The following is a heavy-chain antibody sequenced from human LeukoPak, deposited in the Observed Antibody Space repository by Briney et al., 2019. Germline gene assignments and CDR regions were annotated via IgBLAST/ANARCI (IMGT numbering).Heavy chain of an antibody. D-gene: IGHD1-20*01. J-gene: IGHJ4*02. Sequence: PGGSLRLSCAAPGFTFNAHWMHWVRQTPEKGLVWLSRINTDGSTTNYADAVKGRFTISRDNAKDTLYLQMNSLRVEDTAVYYCARDLNWNQADYWGQGSLVTVSS. CDR1: GFTFNAHW. V-gene: IGHV3-74*01. CDR2: INTDGSTT. CDR3: ARDLNWNQADY.